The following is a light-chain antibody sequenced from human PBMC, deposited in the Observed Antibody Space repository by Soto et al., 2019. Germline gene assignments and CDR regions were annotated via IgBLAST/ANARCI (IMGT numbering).Light chain of an antibody. CDR2: GAS. CDR1: QSVSSSY. CDR3: QQYGSSPRT. J-gene: IGKJ2*01. Sequence: ETVLTQSPGTLSLSPGERATLSCWASQSVSSSYLAWYQQKPGQAPRLLIYGASSRATGIPDRFSGSGSGTDFTLTISRLEPEDFAVCYCQQYGSSPRTFGQGTKLEIK. V-gene: IGKV3-20*01.